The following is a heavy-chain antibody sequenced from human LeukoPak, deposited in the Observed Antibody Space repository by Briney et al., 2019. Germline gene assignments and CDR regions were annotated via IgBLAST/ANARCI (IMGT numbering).Heavy chain of an antibody. J-gene: IGHJ4*02. D-gene: IGHD6-13*01. CDR2: IYHSGST. CDR3: ASYYRADSGSWEGLTDY. V-gene: IGHV4-38-2*02. Sequence: SETLSLTCTVSGYSISGGYYWGWIRRPPGKGLEWSGRIYHSGSTYYNPSLKSRVTISVDTSKNQVSLKLSFVTAADTAVYYCASYYRADSGSWEGLTDYWGQGTLVTVSS. CDR1: GYSISGGYY.